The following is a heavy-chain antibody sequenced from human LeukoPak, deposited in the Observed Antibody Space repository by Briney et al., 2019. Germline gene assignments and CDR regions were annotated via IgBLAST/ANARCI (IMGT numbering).Heavy chain of an antibody. CDR2: IRSKAYGGTT. CDR3: TRDLGYSSSSFGMDV. V-gene: IGHV3-49*04. J-gene: IGHJ6*02. CDR1: GFTFGDYA. D-gene: IGHD6-6*01. Sequence: GGSLRLSCTASGFTFGDYAMSWVRQAPGKGLEWVGFIRSKAYGGTTEYAASVKGRFTISRDDSKSIAYLQMNSLKTEDTAVYYCTRDLGYSSSSFGMDVWDQGTTVTVSS.